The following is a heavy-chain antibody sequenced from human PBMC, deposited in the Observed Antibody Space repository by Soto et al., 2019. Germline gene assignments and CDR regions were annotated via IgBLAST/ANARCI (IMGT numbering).Heavy chain of an antibody. Sequence: SLRLSCTASGFTFGDYAMSWFRQAPGKGLEWVGFIRSKAYGGTTEYAASVKGRFTISRDDSKSIAYLQMNSLKTEDTAVYYCTSPHDYGDSYYYYGMDVWGQGTTVTVSS. CDR3: TSPHDYGDSYYYYGMDV. J-gene: IGHJ6*02. D-gene: IGHD4-17*01. CDR2: IRSKAYGGTT. CDR1: GFTFGDYA. V-gene: IGHV3-49*03.